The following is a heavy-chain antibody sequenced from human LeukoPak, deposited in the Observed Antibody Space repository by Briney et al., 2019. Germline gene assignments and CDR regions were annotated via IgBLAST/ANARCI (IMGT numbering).Heavy chain of an antibody. D-gene: IGHD6-19*01. CDR2: IYYSGTT. CDR1: VASISSPY. J-gene: IGHJ5*02. V-gene: IGHV4-59*11. CDR3: ARGQPQRYSSGWYVNWFDP. Sequence: SETLSLTCTVSVASISSPYWSWIRQPPGKGLEWIGHIYYSGTTKYTPSLKSRVTISVDTSKNQFSLKVNSVAAADTAVYYCARGQPQRYSSGWYVNWFDPWGQGTLVTVSS.